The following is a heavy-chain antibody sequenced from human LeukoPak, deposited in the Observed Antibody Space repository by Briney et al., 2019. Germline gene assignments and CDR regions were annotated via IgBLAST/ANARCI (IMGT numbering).Heavy chain of an antibody. V-gene: IGHV1-2*02. CDR3: ARGSDTMVRGVLYLGQDDC. CDR1: GYTFTGYY. J-gene: IGHJ4*02. Sequence: ASVKVSCKASGYTFTGYYMHWVRQAPGQGLEWMGWINPNSGGTNYAQKFQGRVTMTRDTSISTAYMELSRLRSDDTAVYYCARGSDTMVRGVLYLGQDDCWGQGTLVTVSS. CDR2: INPNSGGT. D-gene: IGHD3-10*01.